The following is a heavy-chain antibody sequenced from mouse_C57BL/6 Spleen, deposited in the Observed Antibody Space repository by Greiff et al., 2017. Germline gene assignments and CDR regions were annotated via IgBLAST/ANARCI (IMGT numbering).Heavy chain of an antibody. J-gene: IGHJ4*01. V-gene: IGHV14-2*01. CDR1: GFNIKDYY. D-gene: IGHD2-1*01. CDR3: ARGNYGNYGYAIGY. CDR2: IDPEDGET. Sequence: EVKLQESGAELVKPGASVKLSCTASGFNIKDYYMHWVKQRTEQGLEWIGRIDPEDGETKYAPKFQGKATITADTTSNTAYLQLSSLTSEYTAVYYFARGNYGNYGYAIGYWGQGTSVTVAS.